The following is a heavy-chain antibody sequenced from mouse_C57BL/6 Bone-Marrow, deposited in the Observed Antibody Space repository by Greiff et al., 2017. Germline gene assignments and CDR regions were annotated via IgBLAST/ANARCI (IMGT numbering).Heavy chain of an antibody. Sequence: EVKLVESGPELVKPGASVKISCTASGYSFTGYYMNWVKQSPEKSLEWIGEINPSTGGTTYNQKFKAKATLTVDKSSSTAYMQVKSLTSEDSAVYYCARYDGYWGQGTLVTVSA. J-gene: IGHJ3*02. CDR3: ARYDGY. D-gene: IGHD2-3*01. V-gene: IGHV1-42*01. CDR1: GYSFTGYY. CDR2: INPSTGGT.